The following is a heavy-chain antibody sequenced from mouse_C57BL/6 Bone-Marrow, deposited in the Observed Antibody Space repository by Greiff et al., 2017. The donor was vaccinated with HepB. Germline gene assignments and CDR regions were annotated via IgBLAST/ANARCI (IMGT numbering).Heavy chain of an antibody. D-gene: IGHD4-1*01. CDR3: AWVLTGKEWFDD. CDR2: IYPSDSET. V-gene: IGHV1-61*01. Sequence: VQLQQPGAELVRPGSSVKLSCKASGYTFTSYWMDWVKQRPGQGLEWIGNIYPSDSETHYNQKFKDKATLTVDKSSSTAYMQLSSLTSEDSAVYYWAWVLTGKEWFDDWGQGTLVTVSA. CDR1: GYTFTSYW. J-gene: IGHJ3*01.